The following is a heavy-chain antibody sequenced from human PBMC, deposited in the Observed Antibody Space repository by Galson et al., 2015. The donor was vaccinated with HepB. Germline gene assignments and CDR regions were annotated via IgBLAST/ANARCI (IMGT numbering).Heavy chain of an antibody. D-gene: IGHD3-3*01. CDR2: FDPEDGET. CDR3: ATDPVATTPGYYVGL. J-gene: IGHJ2*01. Sequence: SVKVSCKVSGYTLTDLSMHWVRQAPGKGLEWMGGFDPEDGETIFAQKFQGRLTMTEDTSTETAYMELSSLTSEDTAVYYCATDPVATTPGYYVGLWGRGTLVSVSS. CDR1: GYTLTDLS. V-gene: IGHV1-24*01.